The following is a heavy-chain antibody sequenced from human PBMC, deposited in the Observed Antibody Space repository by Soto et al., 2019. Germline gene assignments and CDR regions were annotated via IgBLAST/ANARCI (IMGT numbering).Heavy chain of an antibody. CDR2: ILPMFRKT. Sequence: QVQLVESGAEVRNPGSSVRVSCKASGATFSDYGITWVRQAPRQGLEWVGAILPMFRKTNYAQKFQGRVTIIADKSPDTVYLELSRLRSDDTAIYFCARVVQLGSNYAMDVWGQGTTVVVSS. CDR3: ARVVQLGSNYAMDV. J-gene: IGHJ6*02. D-gene: IGHD1-1*01. CDR1: GATFSDYG. V-gene: IGHV1-69*06.